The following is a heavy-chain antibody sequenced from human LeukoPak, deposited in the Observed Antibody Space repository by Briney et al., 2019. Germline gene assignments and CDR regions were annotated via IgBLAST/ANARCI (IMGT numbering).Heavy chain of an antibody. CDR3: ARDRSVHYTYGSAGLYMDV. Sequence: PGGSLRLSCAASGFTFSSYAMSWVRQAPGKGLEWVSSIGSDSSYIYYPDSLKGRFTVSRDNAEISLYLQMNSLRAEDTAVYFCARDRSVHYTYGSAGLYMDVWGKGTTVTVSS. D-gene: IGHD5-18*01. CDR1: GFTFSSYA. V-gene: IGHV3-21*01. CDR2: IGSDSSYI. J-gene: IGHJ6*03.